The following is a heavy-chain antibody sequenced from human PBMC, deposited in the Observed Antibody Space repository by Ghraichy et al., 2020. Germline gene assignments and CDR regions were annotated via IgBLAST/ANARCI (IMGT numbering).Heavy chain of an antibody. Sequence: SQTLSLTCAVYGGSFSGYYWSWIRQPPGKGLEWIGEINHSGSTNYNPSLKSRVTISVDTSKNQFSLKLSSVTAADTAVYYCASWSGSYSYWFDPWGQGTLVTVSS. V-gene: IGHV4-34*01. D-gene: IGHD1-26*01. CDR2: INHSGST. J-gene: IGHJ5*02. CDR3: ASWSGSYSYWFDP. CDR1: GGSFSGYY.